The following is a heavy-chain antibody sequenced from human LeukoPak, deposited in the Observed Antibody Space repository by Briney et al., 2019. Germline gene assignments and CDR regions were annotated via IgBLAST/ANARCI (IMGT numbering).Heavy chain of an antibody. CDR1: GGSISSSSYH. V-gene: IGHV4-39*01. CDR2: IYYSGST. D-gene: IGHD1-26*01. CDR3: ARSRAFNSGAFDP. Sequence: SETLSLTCTVSGGSISSSSYHWAWIRQPPGKGLEWIGTIYYSGSTFYNPSLKSRVTISVAPSKNQFSLKLSSVTAADTAVYYCARSRAFNSGAFDPWGQGSLVTVSS. J-gene: IGHJ5*02.